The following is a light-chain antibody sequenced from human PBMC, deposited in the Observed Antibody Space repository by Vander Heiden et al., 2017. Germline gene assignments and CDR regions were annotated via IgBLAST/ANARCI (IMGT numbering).Light chain of an antibody. CDR2: DAS. V-gene: IGKV1-33*01. Sequence: DIQMTQSPSSLSASVGDRVTITCQASQDISRYLNWYQQKPGKAPKLLIYDASKLETGVPSRFSGSGSGTDFTFTISSLQPEDIATYYCQQYDNLPITFGQGTRLEIK. CDR3: QQYDNLPIT. CDR1: QDISRY. J-gene: IGKJ5*01.